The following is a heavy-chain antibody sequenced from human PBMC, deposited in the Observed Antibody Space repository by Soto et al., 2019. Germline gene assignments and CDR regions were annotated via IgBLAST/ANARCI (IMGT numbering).Heavy chain of an antibody. CDR3: AKDPGDY. V-gene: IGHV3-30*18. Sequence: QVQLVESGGDVVQPGRSLRLSCAASGFTFSSYGMHWVRQAPGKGLEWVAVISYDGSNKYYADSVKGRFTISRDNSKNTLYLQMNSLRAEDTAVYYCAKDPGDYWGQGTLVTVSS. J-gene: IGHJ4*02. CDR1: GFTFSSYG. CDR2: ISYDGSNK.